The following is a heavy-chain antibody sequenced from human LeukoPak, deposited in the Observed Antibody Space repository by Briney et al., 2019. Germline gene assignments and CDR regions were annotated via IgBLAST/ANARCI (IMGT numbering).Heavy chain of an antibody. CDR2: ISYDGSNK. J-gene: IGHJ4*02. D-gene: IGHD6-13*01. CDR1: GFTLSSYA. Sequence: GGSLRLSCAASGFTLSSYAMHWVRQAPGKGLEWVAVISYDGSNKYYADSVKGRFTISRDNSKNTLYLQMNSLRAEDTAVYYCARDLTSSWYGSLDYWGQGTLVTVSS. V-gene: IGHV3-30-3*01. CDR3: ARDLTSSWYGSLDY.